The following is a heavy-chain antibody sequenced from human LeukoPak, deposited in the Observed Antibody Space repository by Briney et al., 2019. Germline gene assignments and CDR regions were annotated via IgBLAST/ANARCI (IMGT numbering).Heavy chain of an antibody. CDR1: GFTFCSYE. CDR3: ARKYYYGSGSYYLSYFDY. J-gene: IGHJ4*02. D-gene: IGHD3-10*01. V-gene: IGHV3-48*03. Sequence: GGSLRLFCSASGFTFCSYEMNWVRQAPGKGLEWVSYISSSGSTIYYADSVKGRFTISRDNAKISLYLQMNSLRAEDTAVYYCARKYYYGSGSYYLSYFDYWGQGTLVTVSS. CDR2: ISSSGSTI.